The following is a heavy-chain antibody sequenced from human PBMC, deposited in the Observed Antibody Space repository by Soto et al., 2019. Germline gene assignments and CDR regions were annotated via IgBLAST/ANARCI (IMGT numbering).Heavy chain of an antibody. CDR3: ARGSKPGIAAAGTASFDP. CDR1: GYTFNSYG. Sequence: QVQLVQSGAEVKKPGASVKVSCKASGYTFNSYGITWVRQAPGQGLEWMGWISAYNGNTNYAQKLQGRVTVTTDTSTSTAYMELRSLRSDDTAVYYCARGSKPGIAAAGTASFDPWGQGTLVTVSS. J-gene: IGHJ5*02. CDR2: ISAYNGNT. D-gene: IGHD6-13*01. V-gene: IGHV1-18*01.